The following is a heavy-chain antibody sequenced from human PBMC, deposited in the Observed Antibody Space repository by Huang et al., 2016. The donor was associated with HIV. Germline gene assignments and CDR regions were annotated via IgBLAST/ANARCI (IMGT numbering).Heavy chain of an antibody. CDR2: VSGDNVST. D-gene: IGHD3-16*01. J-gene: IGHJ4*02. Sequence: QIHLVQSGPEVKQPGASVKVSCKASGYKFHIYEITWVRQTPGQGLKWMGWVSGDNVSTRFAQKFQDRLTMTTDVSTSTAYLELRSLRLDDTAVYYCARTKGEFDFWGQGALVTVSS. CDR1: GYKFHIYE. V-gene: IGHV1-18*04. CDR3: ARTKGEFDF.